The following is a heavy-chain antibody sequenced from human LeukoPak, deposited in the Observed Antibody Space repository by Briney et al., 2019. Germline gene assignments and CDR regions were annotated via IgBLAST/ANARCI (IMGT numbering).Heavy chain of an antibody. V-gene: IGHV4-59*08. CDR3: ARVIAATRRYYYYMDV. CDR2: IYYSGST. Sequence: SETLSLTCTVSGGSISSYYWSWIRQPPGKGLEWIGYIYYSGSTNYNPSLKSRVTISVDTSKNQFSLKLSSVTAADTAVYYCARVIAATRRYYYYMDVWGKGTTVTVSS. J-gene: IGHJ6*03. CDR1: GGSISSYY. D-gene: IGHD2-15*01.